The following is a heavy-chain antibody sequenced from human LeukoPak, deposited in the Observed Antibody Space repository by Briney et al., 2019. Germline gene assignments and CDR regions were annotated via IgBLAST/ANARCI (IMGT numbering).Heavy chain of an antibody. CDR2: FSLDTDRI. CDR3: GKDITPGGMDV. D-gene: IGHD2-15*01. V-gene: IGHV3-9*01. Sequence: GGSLRLSCAVSGFTFSRYWMHWVRQAPGKGLEWVSGFSLDTDRIDYADSVKGRFTISRDNAKNSLYLQMNSLRPEDTAVYYCGKDITPGGMDVWGQGTAVTVSS. J-gene: IGHJ6*02. CDR1: GFTFSRYW.